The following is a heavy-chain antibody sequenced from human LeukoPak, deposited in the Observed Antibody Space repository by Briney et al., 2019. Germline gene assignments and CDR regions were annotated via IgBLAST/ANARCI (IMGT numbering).Heavy chain of an antibody. CDR1: GYIFTSYW. D-gene: IGHD1-26*01. J-gene: IGHJ4*02. Sequence: GASLMICSDSAGYIFTSYWICWGRQLPREDLEWMGIIYPSDSETTYSPSFQGQVTISADKSISTAYLQWSSLTASDTAMYYCARSVGATPLDYWGQGTPVTVSS. V-gene: IGHV5-51*03. CDR2: IYPSDSET. CDR3: ARSVGATPLDY.